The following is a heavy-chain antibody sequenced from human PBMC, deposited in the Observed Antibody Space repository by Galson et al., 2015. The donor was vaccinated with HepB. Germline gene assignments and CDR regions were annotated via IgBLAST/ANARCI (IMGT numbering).Heavy chain of an antibody. D-gene: IGHD3-22*01. V-gene: IGHV3-15*01. CDR1: GFTFSQAW. J-gene: IGHJ4*02. CDR2: IKSKIDGGTT. Sequence: SLRLSCAASGFTFSQAWMSWVRQAPGKGLEWVGRIKSKIDGGTTDYAAPVKERFTISRDDSKKMLYLQMNSLKTEDTAVYYCTPSLGFGYYDSSGDYLFDYWGQGTLVTVSS. CDR3: TPSLGFGYYDSSGDYLFDY.